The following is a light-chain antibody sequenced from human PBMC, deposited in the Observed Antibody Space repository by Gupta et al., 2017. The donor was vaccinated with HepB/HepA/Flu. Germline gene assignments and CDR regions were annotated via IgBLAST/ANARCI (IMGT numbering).Light chain of an antibody. CDR1: SSDVGGYNY. J-gene: IGLJ1*01. Sequence: QAALTQPRSVSGSPGQPVTLSCPATSSDVGGYNYVSWYQQHPGKAPKLMIYDVSKRPSGVPDRFSGSKSGNTASLTISGLQAEDEADYYCCSYAGSYTYVFGTGTKVTVL. CDR3: CSYAGSYTYV. CDR2: DVS. V-gene: IGLV2-11*01.